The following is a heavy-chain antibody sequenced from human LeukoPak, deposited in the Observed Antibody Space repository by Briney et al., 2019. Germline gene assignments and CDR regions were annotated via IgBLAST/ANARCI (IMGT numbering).Heavy chain of an antibody. Sequence: PGGSLRLSCAASGFTFSSYAMSWVRQAPGKGLEWVSAISGSGGSIYYADSVKGRFTISRDNSKNTPYLQMNSLRAEDTAVYYCAKGSKAGYYYDSSGYYYYFDYWGQGTLVTVSS. CDR2: ISGSGGSI. CDR3: AKGSKAGYYYDSSGYYYYFDY. D-gene: IGHD3-22*01. J-gene: IGHJ4*02. V-gene: IGHV3-23*01. CDR1: GFTFSSYA.